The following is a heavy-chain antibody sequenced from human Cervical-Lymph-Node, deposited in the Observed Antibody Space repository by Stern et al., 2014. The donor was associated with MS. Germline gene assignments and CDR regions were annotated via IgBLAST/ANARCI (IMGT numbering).Heavy chain of an antibody. J-gene: IGHJ6*02. CDR3: AKQYFDSSGYSYYYGMDV. CDR2: IRGSGGSI. Sequence: EVQLVESGGDLVQPGGSLRLSCAASGFTFNKYAMNWGRQAPGKGLEWVSSIRGSGGSIYYADSVKGRFTISRDNSENALYLQMHSLRAEDTAIYYCAKQYFDSSGYSYYYGMDVWGQGTTVTVSS. CDR1: GFTFNKYA. D-gene: IGHD3-22*01. V-gene: IGHV3-23*04.